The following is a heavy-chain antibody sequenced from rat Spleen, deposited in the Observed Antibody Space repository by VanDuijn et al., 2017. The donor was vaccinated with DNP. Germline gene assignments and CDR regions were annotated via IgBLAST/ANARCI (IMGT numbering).Heavy chain of an antibody. V-gene: IGHV5-17*01. CDR3: TRHGPNHYGLLLPFDY. J-gene: IGHJ2*01. CDR1: GFIFSDYA. D-gene: IGHD1-6*01. Sequence: EVQLVESGGGLVQPGWSLKLSCAASGFIFSDYAMAWVRQAPKKGLEWVATVSYDGKRTYYRDSVKGRFTISRDITQTTLYLQMGSLRSEDTATYYCTRHGPNHYGLLLPFDYWGQGVMVTVSS. CDR2: VSYDGKRT.